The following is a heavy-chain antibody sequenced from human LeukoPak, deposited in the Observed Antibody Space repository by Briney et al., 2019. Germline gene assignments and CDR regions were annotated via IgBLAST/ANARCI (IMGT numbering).Heavy chain of an antibody. V-gene: IGHV1-2*02. CDR1: GYTFTGYY. J-gene: IGHJ6*03. D-gene: IGHD6-6*01. CDR2: INPNSGAT. CDR3: AGDTSRAAHYYYYYMDV. Sequence: RASVKVSCKASGYTFTGYYMHWVRQAPGQGFEWMGWINPNSGATNYAQKFQGRVTMTRDTSISTAYMELSRLRSDDTAVYYCAGDTSRAAHYYYYYMDVWGKGTTVTVSS.